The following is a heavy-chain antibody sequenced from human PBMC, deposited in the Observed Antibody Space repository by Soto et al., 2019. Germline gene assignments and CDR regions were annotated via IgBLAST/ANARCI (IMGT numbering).Heavy chain of an antibody. CDR2: IKQDGSEK. J-gene: IGHJ4*02. V-gene: IGHV3-7*01. CDR1: GFTFNGYW. Sequence: EVQLVESGGGLVQPGGSLRLSCAASGFTFNGYWMSWVRQAPGKGLEWVANIKQDGSEKYYVDYVKGRFTISRDNAANSLYLQMNSLRVEDTAVYYCARVGMVVTPADYWGQGTLVTVSS. D-gene: IGHD2-15*01. CDR3: ARVGMVVTPADY.